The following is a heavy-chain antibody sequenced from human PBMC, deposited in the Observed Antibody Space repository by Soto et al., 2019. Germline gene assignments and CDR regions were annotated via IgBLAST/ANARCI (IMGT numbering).Heavy chain of an antibody. CDR1: GYSFTDYH. CDR2: INPKSGGT. D-gene: IGHD2-8*01. CDR3: ARGDSTDCSNGVCSFFYNHDMDV. V-gene: IGHV1-2*04. J-gene: IGHJ6*02. Sequence: EASVTFSCTASGYSFTDYHIHWVRQAPGQGLDWLARINPKSGGTSTAQKFQGWVTMTTDTSISTASMELTRLTSDDTAIYYCARGDSTDCSNGVCSFFYNHDMDVWGQGTTVTVSS.